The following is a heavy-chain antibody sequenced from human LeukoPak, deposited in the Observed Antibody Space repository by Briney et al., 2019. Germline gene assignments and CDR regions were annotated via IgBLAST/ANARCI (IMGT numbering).Heavy chain of an antibody. V-gene: IGHV3-23*01. D-gene: IGHD1-26*01. CDR2: IIGNGGST. J-gene: IGHJ4*02. Sequence: SGGSLRLSCAASGFTFRTYAMTWVRQAPGKGLEWVSSIIGNGGSTYYADSVKGRFSISRDNSKNTLYLQMDSLRAEDTAVYHCARDSGSYLQPTDYWGQGTLVTVSS. CDR3: ARDSGSYLQPTDY. CDR1: GFTFRTYA.